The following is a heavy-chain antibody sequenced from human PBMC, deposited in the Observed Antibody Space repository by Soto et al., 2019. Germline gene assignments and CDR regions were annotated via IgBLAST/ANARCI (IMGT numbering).Heavy chain of an antibody. CDR3: ARVTPGNNLYYFSGLDV. D-gene: IGHD1-1*01. CDR1: GFTFDPYG. V-gene: IGHV3-30-3*01. Sequence: GGSLRLSCVASGFTFDPYGIHWVRQAPGKGLQWVALISYEGSNTYYADSVRGRFTISRDNSKNTLYLQINALRPEDTGVYYCARVTPGNNLYYFSGLDVWGQGTSVTVSS. J-gene: IGHJ6*02. CDR2: ISYEGSNT.